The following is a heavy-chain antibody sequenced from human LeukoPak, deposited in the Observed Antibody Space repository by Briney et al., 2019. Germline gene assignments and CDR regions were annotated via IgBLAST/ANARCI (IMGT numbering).Heavy chain of an antibody. CDR3: ARGLYSGSYPDAFDI. V-gene: IGHV4-61*01. CDR2: IYYSGST. CDR1: GGSVSSGSYY. J-gene: IGHJ3*02. D-gene: IGHD1-26*01. Sequence: PSETLSLTCTVSGGSVSSGSYYWSWIRQPPGKGLEWIGYIYYSGSTNYNPSLKSRVTISVDTSKNQFSLKLSSVTAADTAVYYCARGLYSGSYPDAFDIWGQGTMVTVSS.